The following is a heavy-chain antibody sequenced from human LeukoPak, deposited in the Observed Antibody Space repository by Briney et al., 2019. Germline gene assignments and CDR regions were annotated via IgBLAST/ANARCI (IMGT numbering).Heavy chain of an antibody. CDR2: IYYSGST. Sequence: ASQTLSLTCTVSGGSISSGDYYWSWIRQPPGKGLEWIGYIYYSGSTYYNPSLKSRVTISVDTSKNQFSLKLSSVTAADTAVYYCARVVNYYDSSGYYPHRPNWFDPWGQGTLVTVSS. CDR1: GGSISSGDYY. CDR3: ARVVNYYDSSGYYPHRPNWFDP. V-gene: IGHV4-30-4*01. D-gene: IGHD3-22*01. J-gene: IGHJ5*02.